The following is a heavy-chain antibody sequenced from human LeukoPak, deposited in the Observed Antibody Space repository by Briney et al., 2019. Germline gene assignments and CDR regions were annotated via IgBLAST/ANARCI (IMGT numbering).Heavy chain of an antibody. V-gene: IGHV3-23*01. CDR1: GFTFSGYA. D-gene: IGHD2-15*01. CDR2: ISAGATNT. Sequence: GGSLRLSCVASGFTFSGYAMSWVRQAPGEGLEWVSSISAGATNTYYAGSVKGRFTISRDNSKNTLYLQMNSLRAEDTAIYSCGKGKAVVGAAGPDYWGQGTLVTVSS. CDR3: GKGKAVVGAAGPDY. J-gene: IGHJ4*02.